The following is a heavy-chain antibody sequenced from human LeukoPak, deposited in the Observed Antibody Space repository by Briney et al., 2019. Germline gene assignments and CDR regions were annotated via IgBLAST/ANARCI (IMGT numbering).Heavy chain of an antibody. Sequence: SETLSLTCTVSGGSVSSGSYYWSWIRQPPGKGLEWIGYIYYSGSTNYNPSLKCRVTISVDTSKNQFSLKLSSVTAADTAVYYCARGSGGVYGEAFDIWGQGTMVTVSS. V-gene: IGHV4-61*01. CDR2: IYYSGST. D-gene: IGHD5/OR15-5a*01. CDR3: ARGSGGVYGEAFDI. J-gene: IGHJ3*02. CDR1: GGSVSSGSYY.